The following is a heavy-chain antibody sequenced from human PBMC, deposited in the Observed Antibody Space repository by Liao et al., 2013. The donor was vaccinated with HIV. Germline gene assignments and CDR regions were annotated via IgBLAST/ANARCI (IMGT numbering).Heavy chain of an antibody. D-gene: IGHD4-11*01. CDR1: GGSMSSYY. CDR2: IYYSGST. Sequence: QVQLQESGPGLVKPSETLSLTCTVSGGSMSSYYWSWIRQPPGKGLECIGYIYYSGSTNYNPSLKSRGTISIDTSKNQFSLKVSSVTAADTAVYYCARFRGLQFDYWGQGALVTVSS. V-gene: IGHV4-59*01. J-gene: IGHJ4*02. CDR3: ARFRGLQFDY.